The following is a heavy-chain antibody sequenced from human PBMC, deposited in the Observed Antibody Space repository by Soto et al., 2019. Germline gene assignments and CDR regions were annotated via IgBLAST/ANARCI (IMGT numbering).Heavy chain of an antibody. CDR1: GGTFSSYA. D-gene: IGHD6-19*01. CDR2: IIPIFGTA. Sequence: QVQLVQSGAEVKKPGSSVKVSCKASGGTFSSYAISWVRQAPGQGLEWMGGIIPIFGTANYAQKLQGRVTITADESTSTAYMELSSLRSEDTAVYYCARERSSGWYEIQYYFDYWGQGTLVTVSS. J-gene: IGHJ4*02. CDR3: ARERSSGWYEIQYYFDY. V-gene: IGHV1-69*01.